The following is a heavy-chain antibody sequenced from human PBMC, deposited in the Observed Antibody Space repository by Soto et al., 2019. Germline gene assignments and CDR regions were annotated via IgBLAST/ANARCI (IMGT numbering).Heavy chain of an antibody. CDR2: VYYSGST. Sequence: QLQLQESGPGLVKPSETLSLTCTVSGGSISSISSYWGWIRQPPGKGLEWIGNVYYSGSTYSNPSLKSRLTLSADTSKNQFSLKLSSVTAADTAVYFCARQSEYYYASGRAAPLYGMDVWGQGTTVTVSS. CDR3: ARQSEYYYASGRAAPLYGMDV. D-gene: IGHD3-10*01. V-gene: IGHV4-39*01. J-gene: IGHJ6*02. CDR1: GGSISSISSY.